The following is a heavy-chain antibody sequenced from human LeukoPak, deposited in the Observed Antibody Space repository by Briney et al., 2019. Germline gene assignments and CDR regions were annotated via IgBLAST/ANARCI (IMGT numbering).Heavy chain of an antibody. D-gene: IGHD3-10*01. CDR3: ARDRLYYYGSGSYSSF. V-gene: IGHV3-21*01. Sequence: GGSLRLSCAASGFTFSSYSMNWVRQAPGKGLEWVSSISSSSSYIYYADSVKGRFTISRDNTKNSLYLQMNSLRAEDTAVYYCARDRLYYYGSGSYSSFWGQGTLVTVSS. J-gene: IGHJ4*02. CDR2: ISSSSSYI. CDR1: GFTFSSYS.